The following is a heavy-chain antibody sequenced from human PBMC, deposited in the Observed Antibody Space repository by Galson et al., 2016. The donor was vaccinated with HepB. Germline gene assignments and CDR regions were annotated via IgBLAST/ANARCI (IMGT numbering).Heavy chain of an antibody. CDR3: ARDPGTSPPEYYYALDV. CDR1: GGSIGRSTYY. V-gene: IGHV4-39*02. J-gene: IGHJ6*02. D-gene: IGHD1-14*01. Sequence: TLSLTCSVSGGSIGRSTYYWVWIRQAPGKGLEYIGNIYYSGTTYYNPSLESRLTMSLDASKNHFSLKLSSVTAADTAVYYCARDPGTSPPEYYYALDVWGQGTTVIVSS. CDR2: IYYSGTT.